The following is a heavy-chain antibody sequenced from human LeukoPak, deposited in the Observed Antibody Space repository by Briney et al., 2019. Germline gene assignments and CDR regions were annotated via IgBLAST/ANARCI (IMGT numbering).Heavy chain of an antibody. CDR2: ISGSGGST. Sequence: GRSLRLSCAASGFTFSSYAMSWVRQAPGKGLEWVSAISGSGGSTYYADSVKGRFTISRDNSKNTLYLQMNSLRAEDTAVYYCAKTSQYYYGSGSYYTGTPTFDYWGRGTLVTVSS. D-gene: IGHD3-10*01. V-gene: IGHV3-23*01. J-gene: IGHJ4*02. CDR1: GFTFSSYA. CDR3: AKTSQYYYGSGSYYTGTPTFDY.